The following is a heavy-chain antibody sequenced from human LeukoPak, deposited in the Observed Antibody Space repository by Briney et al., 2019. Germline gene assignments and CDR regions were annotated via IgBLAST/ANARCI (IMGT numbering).Heavy chain of an antibody. D-gene: IGHD3-10*01. V-gene: IGHV3-7*01. CDR1: GFTFSSYW. J-gene: IGHJ4*02. Sequence: GGSLRLSCAASGFTFSSYWMSWVRQAPGKGLEWVANIKEDGSEKYYVDSVKGRFTISRDNAKNSLYLQMNSLRAEDTAVYYCARDQSSYYGSGSYYEYWGQGTLVTVSS. CDR2: IKEDGSEK. CDR3: ARDQSSYYGSGSYYEY.